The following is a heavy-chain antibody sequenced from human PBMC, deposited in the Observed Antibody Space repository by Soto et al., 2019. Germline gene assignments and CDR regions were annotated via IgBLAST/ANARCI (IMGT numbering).Heavy chain of an antibody. CDR1: GYTFSSYG. CDR2: ISVYDGNA. V-gene: IGHV1-18*01. D-gene: IGHD1-26*01. CDR3: VSLRGGSAYIKGWYFDL. J-gene: IGHJ2*01. Sequence: QVQLVQSGAEVKKPGASVKVSCKASGYTFSSYGISWVRQAPGQGPECMGWISVYDGNANYAQELQGRARMTRDTSTSTAYMELRSLRSDDTAVYYCVSLRGGSAYIKGWYFDLWGRGTLVTVSS.